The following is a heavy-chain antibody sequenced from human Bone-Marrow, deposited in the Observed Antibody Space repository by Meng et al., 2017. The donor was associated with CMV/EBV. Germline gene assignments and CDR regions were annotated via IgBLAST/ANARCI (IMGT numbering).Heavy chain of an antibody. CDR1: GYTFTGYY. J-gene: IGHJ6*02. CDR3: AREYSSSLYYYYYGMDV. Sequence: ASVKVSCKASGYTFTGYYMHWVRQAPGQGLEWMGWINPSGGSTSYAQKFQGRVTMTRDTSTSTVYMELSRLRSDDTAVYYCAREYSSSLYYYYYGMDVWGQGTTVTVSS. V-gene: IGHV1-46*01. D-gene: IGHD6-6*01. CDR2: INPSGGST.